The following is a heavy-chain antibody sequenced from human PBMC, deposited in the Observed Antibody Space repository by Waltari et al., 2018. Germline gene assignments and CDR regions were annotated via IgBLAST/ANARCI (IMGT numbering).Heavy chain of an antibody. V-gene: IGHV3-48*01. CDR1: GFTFSSYS. CDR3: ARARGYSYGYEDY. CDR2: ISSSGSTI. Sequence: EVQLLESGGGLVQPGGSLRLSCAASGFTFSSYSMNWVRQAPGKGLEWVSDISSSGSTIDYADSVRGRFTISRDNAKNSLYLQMNSLRAEDTAVYYCARARGYSYGYEDYWGQGTLVTVSS. D-gene: IGHD5-18*01. J-gene: IGHJ4*02.